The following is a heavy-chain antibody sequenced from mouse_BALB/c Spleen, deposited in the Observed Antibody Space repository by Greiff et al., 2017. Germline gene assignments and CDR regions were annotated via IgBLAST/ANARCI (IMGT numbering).Heavy chain of an antibody. CDR2: ISTYYGDA. CDR1: GYTFTDYA. CDR3: ARVYGSSSAMDY. Sequence: VQLQQSGAELVRPGVSVKISCKGSGYTFTDYAMHWVKQSHAKSLEWIGVISTYYGDASYNQKFKGKATMTVDKSSSTAYMELARLTSEDSAIYYCARVYGSSSAMDYWGQGTSVTVSS. V-gene: IGHV1S137*01. D-gene: IGHD1-1*01. J-gene: IGHJ4*01.